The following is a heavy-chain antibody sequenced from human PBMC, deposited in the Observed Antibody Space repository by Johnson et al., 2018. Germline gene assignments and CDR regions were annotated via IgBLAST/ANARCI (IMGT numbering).Heavy chain of an antibody. Sequence: EVQLVESGGGVVQPGRSLRLSCAASGFTFSSYGMHWVRQAPGKGLEWVSTITGGGTSTYSADSVKGRFNISRDNFKNTLYLQMNSLSAEDTAVYYCAKEGTVTPFYYYNGMDVWGQGTTVTVSS. CDR2: ITGGGTST. CDR1: GFTFSSYG. CDR3: AKEGTVTPFYYYNGMDV. J-gene: IGHJ6*02. V-gene: IGHV3-23*04. D-gene: IGHD4-11*01.